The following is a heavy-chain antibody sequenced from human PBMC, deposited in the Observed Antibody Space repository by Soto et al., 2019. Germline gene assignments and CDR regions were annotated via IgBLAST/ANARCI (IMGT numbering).Heavy chain of an antibody. CDR1: NDSITTTSYF. CDR3: ARHARAGPSAFV. Sequence: PSETLSLTCTVSNDSITTTSYFWAWIRQTPGKGLEWLGSIYYSGSTYYNPSLQSRVTISVVTSKSQFSLKVRSVTAADAAIYYCARHARAGPSAFVWGQGTTVTVSS. CDR2: IYYSGST. J-gene: IGHJ6*02. D-gene: IGHD6-13*01. V-gene: IGHV4-39*01.